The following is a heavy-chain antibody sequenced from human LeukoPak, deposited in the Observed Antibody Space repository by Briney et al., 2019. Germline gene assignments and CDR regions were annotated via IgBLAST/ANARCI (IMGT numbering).Heavy chain of an antibody. Sequence: GGSLRLSCAASGFTFSSYAMSWVRQAPGKGLEWVSGISGSGGNTYYADSVKGRFTISRDNSKNTLYLQMNSLRAEDTAVYYCARVVAQLGPQLYYYYYMDVWGKGTTVTISS. J-gene: IGHJ6*03. D-gene: IGHD6-13*01. CDR2: ISGSGGNT. CDR1: GFTFSSYA. CDR3: ARVVAQLGPQLYYYYYMDV. V-gene: IGHV3-23*01.